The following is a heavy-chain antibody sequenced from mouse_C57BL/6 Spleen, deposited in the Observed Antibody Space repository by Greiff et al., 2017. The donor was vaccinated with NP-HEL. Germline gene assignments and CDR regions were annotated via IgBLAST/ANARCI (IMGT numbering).Heavy chain of an antibody. V-gene: IGHV1-82*01. CDR1: GYAFSSSW. D-gene: IGHD2-2*01. Sequence: VKLQESGPELVKPGASVKISCKASGYAFSSSWMNWVKQRPGKGLEWIGRIYPGDGDTNYNGKFKGKATLTADKSSSTAYMQLSSLTSEDSAVYFCARYDGYYYAMDYWGQGTSVTVSS. CDR3: ARYDGYYYAMDY. CDR2: IYPGDGDT. J-gene: IGHJ4*01.